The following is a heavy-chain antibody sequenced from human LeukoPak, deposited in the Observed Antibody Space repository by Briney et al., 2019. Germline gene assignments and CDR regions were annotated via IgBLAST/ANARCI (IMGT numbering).Heavy chain of an antibody. CDR3: ARDGHNWGNWFDP. CDR1: GYSISSGYY. J-gene: IGHJ5*02. Sequence: SETLSLTCTVSGYSISSGYYWGWIRQPPGKGLEWIGSIYHSGSTYYNPSLKSRVTISVDTSKNQFSLKLSSVTAADTAVYHCARDGHNWGNWFDPWGQGTLVTVSS. D-gene: IGHD7-27*01. CDR2: IYHSGST. V-gene: IGHV4-38-2*02.